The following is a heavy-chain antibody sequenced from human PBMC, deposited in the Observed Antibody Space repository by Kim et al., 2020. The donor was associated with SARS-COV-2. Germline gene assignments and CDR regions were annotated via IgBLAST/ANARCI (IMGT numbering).Heavy chain of an antibody. CDR3: ARGSGRVGYYYGMDV. J-gene: IGHJ6*02. CDR2: INPSGGST. Sequence: ASVKVSCKASGYTFTSYYMHWVRQAPGQGLEWMGIINPSGGSTSYAQKFQGRVTMTRDTSTSTVYMELSSLRSEDTAVYYCARGSGRVGYYYGMDVWGQGTTVTVSS. D-gene: IGHD3-10*01. V-gene: IGHV1-46*01. CDR1: GYTFTSYY.